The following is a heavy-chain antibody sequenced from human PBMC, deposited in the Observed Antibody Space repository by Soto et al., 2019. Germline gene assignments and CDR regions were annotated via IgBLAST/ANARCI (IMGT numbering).Heavy chain of an antibody. CDR2: ISGSGGST. D-gene: IGHD3-10*01. Sequence: GESLKISCAASGFTFSSYAMSWVRQAPGKGLEWVSAISGSGGSTYYADSVKGRFTISRDNSKNTLYLQMNSLRAEDTAVYYCANSRGGWGKGYYYGMDVRGQGTTVTVSS. V-gene: IGHV3-23*01. CDR3: ANSRGGWGKGYYYGMDV. J-gene: IGHJ6*02. CDR1: GFTFSSYA.